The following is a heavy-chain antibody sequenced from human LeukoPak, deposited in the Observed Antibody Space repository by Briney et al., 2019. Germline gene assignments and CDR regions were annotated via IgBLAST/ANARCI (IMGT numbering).Heavy chain of an antibody. CDR3: ARAGGGSGYSDY. CDR2: INPNSGGT. CDR1: GYTFTGYY. V-gene: IGHV1-2*02. Sequence: ASVKVSCKASGYTFTGYYMHWVRQAPGQGLEWMGWINPNSGGTNYAQKFQGRVTMTRDTSISTAYMELGRLRSDDTAVYYCARAGGGSGYSDYWGQGTLVTVSS. J-gene: IGHJ4*02. D-gene: IGHD3-22*01.